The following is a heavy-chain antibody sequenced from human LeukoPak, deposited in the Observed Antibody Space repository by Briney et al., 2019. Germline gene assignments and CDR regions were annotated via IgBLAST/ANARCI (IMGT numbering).Heavy chain of an antibody. CDR2: IYYSGST. V-gene: IGHV4-31*03. CDR1: GGSISSGGYY. CDR3: ARDGRKDPYYYYGMDV. J-gene: IGHJ6*02. Sequence: PSQTLSLTCTVSGGSISSGGYYWSWIRQHPGMGLEWIGYIYYSGSTYYNPSLKSRVTISVDTSKNQFSLKLSSVTAADTAVYYCARDGRKDPYYYYGMDVWGQGTTVTVSS. D-gene: IGHD1-26*01.